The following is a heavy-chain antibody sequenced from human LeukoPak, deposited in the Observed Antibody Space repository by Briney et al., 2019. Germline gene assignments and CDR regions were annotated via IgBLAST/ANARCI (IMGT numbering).Heavy chain of an antibody. CDR3: ARDRTSGYNWFDP. CDR1: GYTLTCYY. J-gene: IGHJ5*02. CDR2: INPNSGDT. D-gene: IGHD3-22*01. Sequence: ASVKVSCKASGYTLTCYYMHCLRQAPGQGLEWMGWINPNSGDTNYAQKFQGRVTMTRDTSISTAYMELSRLTSDDTAMYYCARDRTSGYNWFDPWGQGTLVTVSS. V-gene: IGHV1-2*02.